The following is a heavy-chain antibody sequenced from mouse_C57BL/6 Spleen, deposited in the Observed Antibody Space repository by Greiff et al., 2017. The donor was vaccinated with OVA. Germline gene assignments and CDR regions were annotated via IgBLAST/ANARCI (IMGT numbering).Heavy chain of an antibody. D-gene: IGHD4-1*01. CDR2: IYPGNSDT. V-gene: IGHV1-5*01. CDR3: TRRILTEYYFDY. J-gene: IGHJ2*01. CDR1: GYTFTSYC. Sequence: EVQLQQSGTVLARPGASVKMSCKTSGYTFTSYCMHWVKQRPGQGLEWIGAIYPGNSDTSYNQKFKGKAKLTAVTSASTAYMELSSLTNEDSAVYYCTRRILTEYYFDYWGQGTTLTVSS.